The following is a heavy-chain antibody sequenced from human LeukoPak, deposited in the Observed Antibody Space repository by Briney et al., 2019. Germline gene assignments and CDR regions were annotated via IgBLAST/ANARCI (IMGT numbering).Heavy chain of an antibody. J-gene: IGHJ5*02. CDR1: GGSLSGYY. CDR2: INHSGST. D-gene: IGHD6-19*01. CDR3: ARGNRIAVAGGWFDP. V-gene: IGHV4-34*01. Sequence: SETLSLTCAVYGGSLSGYYWSWIRQPPGKGLEWIGEINHSGSTNYNPSLKSRVTISVDTSKNQFSLKLSSVTAADTAVYYCARGNRIAVAGGWFDPWGQGTLVTVSS.